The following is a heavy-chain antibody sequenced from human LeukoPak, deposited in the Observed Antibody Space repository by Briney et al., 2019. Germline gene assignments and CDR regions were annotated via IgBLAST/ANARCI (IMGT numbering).Heavy chain of an antibody. D-gene: IGHD2-15*01. J-gene: IGHJ4*02. CDR1: GGSISSYY. Sequence: SETLSLTCTVSGGSISSYYWSWIRQPPGKGLEWIGYIYYSGSTNYNPSLKSRVTISVDTSKNQFSLKRSSVTAAVTAVYYCARVYCSGGSCYSGFDYWGQGTLVTVSS. CDR2: IYYSGST. CDR3: ARVYCSGGSCYSGFDY. V-gene: IGHV4-59*01.